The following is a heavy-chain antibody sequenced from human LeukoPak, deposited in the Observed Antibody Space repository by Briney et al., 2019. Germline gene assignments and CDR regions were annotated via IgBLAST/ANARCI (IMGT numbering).Heavy chain of an antibody. CDR1: GVSFSGYY. CDR3: ARGGDSGSYPLDY. V-gene: IGHV4-31*11. CDR2: IYYSGST. Sequence: PSETLSLTCAVYGVSFSGYYWSWIRQHPGKGLEWIGYIYYSGSTYYNPSLKSRVTISVDTSKNQFSLKLSSVTAADTAVYYCARGGDSGSYPLDYWGQGTLVTVSS. J-gene: IGHJ4*02. D-gene: IGHD1-26*01.